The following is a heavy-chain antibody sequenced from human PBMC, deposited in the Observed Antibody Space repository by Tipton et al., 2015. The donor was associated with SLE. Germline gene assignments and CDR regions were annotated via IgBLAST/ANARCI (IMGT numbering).Heavy chain of an antibody. CDR3: ARGSRWFDDFWSGYPLGNWFDP. J-gene: IGHJ5*02. Sequence: TLSLTCTVSGGSISNYYWSWIRQSPGKGLEWIGYVYDSGTTKYNPSLKSRLTISVDTSKSHFSLKLTSVTAADTAIYYCARGSRWFDDFWSGYPLGNWFDPWGQGTLVTVSS. CDR1: GGSISNYY. D-gene: IGHD3-3*01. V-gene: IGHV4-59*01. CDR2: VYDSGTT.